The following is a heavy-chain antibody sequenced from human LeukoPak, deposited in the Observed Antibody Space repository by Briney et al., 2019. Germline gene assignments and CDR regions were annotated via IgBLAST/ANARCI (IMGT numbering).Heavy chain of an antibody. D-gene: IGHD2-15*01. V-gene: IGHV1-2*04. CDR1: GYTFTGYY. J-gene: IGHJ5*02. CDR3: ARGYCSGGSCYGWFDP. Sequence: ASVKVSCKASGYTFTGYYMHWVRQAPGQGLEWMGWINPNSGGTNYAQKFQGWVAMIRDTSISTAYMELSRLRSDDTAVYYCARGYCSGGSCYGWFDPWGQGTLVTVSS. CDR2: INPNSGGT.